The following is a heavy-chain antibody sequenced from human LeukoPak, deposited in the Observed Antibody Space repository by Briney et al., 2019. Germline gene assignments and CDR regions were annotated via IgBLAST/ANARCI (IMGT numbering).Heavy chain of an antibody. D-gene: IGHD3-3*01. CDR2: INPSGGST. CDR3: AASITIFGVWFDP. Sequence: ASVKVSCKASGYTFTSYYMHWVRQAPGQGLEWMGIINPSGGSTSYAQKFQGRVTVTRDTSTSTVYMELSSLRSEDTAVYYCAASITIFGVWFDPWGQGTLVTVSS. J-gene: IGHJ5*02. CDR1: GYTFTSYY. V-gene: IGHV1-46*03.